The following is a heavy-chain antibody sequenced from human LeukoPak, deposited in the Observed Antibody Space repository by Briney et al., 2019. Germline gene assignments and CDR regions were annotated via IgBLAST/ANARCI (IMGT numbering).Heavy chain of an antibody. D-gene: IGHD1-26*01. CDR2: IYYSGST. CDR3: ARSYGAYIWFDH. CDR1: AGSISSYY. V-gene: IGHV4-59*01. J-gene: IGHJ5*02. Sequence: SETLSLTCTVSAGSISSYYWSWIRHPPGKGLEWIRYIYYSGSTNYKPSLKSRVTISVDTSKNQISLKLSSVTAADTAVYYCARSYGAYIWFDHWGQGTLVTVSS.